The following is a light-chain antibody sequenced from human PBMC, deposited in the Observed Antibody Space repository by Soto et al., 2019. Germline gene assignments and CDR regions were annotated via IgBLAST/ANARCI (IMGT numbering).Light chain of an antibody. CDR3: QHSYSTPLT. Sequence: DIQMTQSPSSLSASVGDRVTITCRASQSISSYLNWYQQKPGKAPKLLTYAASSLQSGVPSRFSGSGSGTDFTLTISSLQPDYFATYYCQHSYSTPLTFGGGTKVDIK. J-gene: IGKJ4*01. CDR1: QSISSY. V-gene: IGKV1-39*01. CDR2: AAS.